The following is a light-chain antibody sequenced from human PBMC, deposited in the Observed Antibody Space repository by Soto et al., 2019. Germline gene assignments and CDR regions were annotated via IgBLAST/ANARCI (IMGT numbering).Light chain of an antibody. CDR1: QGIGNY. V-gene: IGKV1-27*01. CDR3: QNYYNCSQFT. J-gene: IGKJ3*01. CDR2: GAS. Sequence: DIQMTQSPSSLSASVGDRVTITCRASQGIGNYLAWYQQKPGKVPKLLIYGASALQSGVPSRYSASGFGTDFSLAISSRQPPDVATYYCQNYYNCSQFTFGPGTKVDIK.